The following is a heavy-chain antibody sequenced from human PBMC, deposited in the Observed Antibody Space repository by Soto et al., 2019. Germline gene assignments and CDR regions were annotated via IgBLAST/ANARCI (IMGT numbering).Heavy chain of an antibody. V-gene: IGHV7-4-1*01. D-gene: IGHD3-22*01. J-gene: IGHJ3*02. CDR3: ARGGYYDSSGYYRRGAFDI. CDR2: INTNTGNP. Sequence: QVQLVQSGSELKKPGASVKVSCKASGYTFTSYAMNWVRQAPGQGLEWMGWINTNTGNPTYAQGFTGRFVFSLDTSVRTAYLQICSLKAEDTAVYYCARGGYYDSSGYYRRGAFDIWGQGTMVTVSS. CDR1: GYTFTSYA.